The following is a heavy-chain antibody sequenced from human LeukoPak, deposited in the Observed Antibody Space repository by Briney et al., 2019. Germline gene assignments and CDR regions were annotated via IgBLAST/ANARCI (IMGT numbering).Heavy chain of an antibody. CDR2: IYYSGST. V-gene: IGHV4-39*01. J-gene: IGHJ6*03. CDR3: ARRRAMGTFYYYYYYMDA. CDR1: GGSISSSSYY. D-gene: IGHD5-18*01. Sequence: SETLSLTCTVSGGSISSSSYYWGWIRQPPGKGLEWIGSIYYSGSTYYNPSLKSRVTISVDTSKNQFSLKLSSVTAADTAVYYCARRRAMGTFYYYYYYMDAWGKGTTVTISS.